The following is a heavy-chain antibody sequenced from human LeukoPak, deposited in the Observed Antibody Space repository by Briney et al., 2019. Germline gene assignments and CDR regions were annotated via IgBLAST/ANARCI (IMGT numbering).Heavy chain of an antibody. D-gene: IGHD3-22*01. J-gene: IGHJ4*02. CDR3: ARRSDDYDSSAYYH. Sequence: AASVKVSCKTSGYTFTSYDLNWVRQATGQGLEWMGWVNPNSGNTGYAQKFQGRVTMTMDPSISTAYMELSSLRSEDTAVYYCARRSDDYDSSAYYHWGQGTLVTVSS. CDR2: VNPNSGNT. CDR1: GYTFTSYD. V-gene: IGHV1-8*01.